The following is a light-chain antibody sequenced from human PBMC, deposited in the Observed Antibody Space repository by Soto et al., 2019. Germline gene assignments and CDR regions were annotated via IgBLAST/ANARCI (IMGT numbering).Light chain of an antibody. CDR1: SSYVGDYNY. V-gene: IGLV2-14*01. CDR2: EVS. Sequence: QSALTQPASVFGSPGQSITISCTGTSSYVGDYNYVSWYQQHPGKAPKVMIYEVSHRPSGVSNRFSGSKSGNTASLTISGLQAEDEADYYCSSYRSSSLYVFGTGTKLTVL. J-gene: IGLJ1*01. CDR3: SSYRSSSLYV.